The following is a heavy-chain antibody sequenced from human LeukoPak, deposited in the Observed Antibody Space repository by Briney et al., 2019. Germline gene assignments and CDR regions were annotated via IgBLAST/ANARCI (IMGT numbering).Heavy chain of an antibody. CDR1: GGSISSYY. J-gene: IGHJ5*02. CDR2: IYYSGST. CDR3: ARVEWELLTFDL. D-gene: IGHD1-26*01. V-gene: IGHV4-59*01. Sequence: KSSETLSLTCTVSGGSISSYYWSWIRQPPGKGLEWIGYIYYSGSTNYNPSLKSRVTISVDTSKNQFSLKLSSVTAADTAVYYCARVEWELLTFDLWGQGTLVTVSS.